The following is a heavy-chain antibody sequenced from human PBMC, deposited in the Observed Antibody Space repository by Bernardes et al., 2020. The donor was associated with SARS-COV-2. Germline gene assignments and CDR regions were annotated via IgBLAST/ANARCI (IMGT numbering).Heavy chain of an antibody. CDR1: GFTFRSYA. J-gene: IGHJ3*02. CDR2: ISGSGGSI. CDR3: AKPRRESHYDAFDM. Sequence: GGSLRLSCAASGFTFRSYAMSWVRQAPGKGLEWVSAISGSGGSIYYADSEKGRFTISRDNSKNTLYLQMNSLTAEDTAVYYCAKPRRESHYDAFDMWGQGTMVTVSS. V-gene: IGHV3-23*01.